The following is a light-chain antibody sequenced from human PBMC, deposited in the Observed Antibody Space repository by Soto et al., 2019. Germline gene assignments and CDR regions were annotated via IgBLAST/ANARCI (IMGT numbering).Light chain of an antibody. Sequence: IQLTQSPSSLSASVGDRVTITCRASQDIAIYLAWYQQKPGEAPKLLIYAASTLYGGVPSRFSGSGSGTDFTLTISSLQPEDFAAYYCQQSSSFPLTFGPGTKVDIK. V-gene: IGKV1-9*01. CDR1: QDIAIY. J-gene: IGKJ3*01. CDR3: QQSSSFPLT. CDR2: AAS.